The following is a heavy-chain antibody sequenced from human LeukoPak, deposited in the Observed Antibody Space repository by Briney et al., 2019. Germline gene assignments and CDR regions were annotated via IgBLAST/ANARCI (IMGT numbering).Heavy chain of an antibody. Sequence: EASVKVSCKASGYTFTSYAMNWVRQAPGQGLEWMGWINTNTGNPTYAQGFTGRFVFSLDTSVSTAYLQIISLKAEDTAVYYCAEGIAAAGTGWFDPWGQGTLVTVSS. D-gene: IGHD6-13*01. CDR2: INTNTGNP. CDR1: GYTFTSYA. CDR3: AEGIAAAGTGWFDP. J-gene: IGHJ5*02. V-gene: IGHV7-4-1*02.